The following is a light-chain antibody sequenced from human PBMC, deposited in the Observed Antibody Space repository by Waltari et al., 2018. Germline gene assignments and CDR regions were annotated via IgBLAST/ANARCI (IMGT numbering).Light chain of an antibody. CDR3: QQNRDWPLT. V-gene: IGKV3-11*01. J-gene: IGKJ4*01. CDR1: QSVNNF. Sequence: EIVLTQSPATLSLSPGERVTLSCRASQSVNNFLGWYQQKPGQAPRLLIFDASNRAAGIPARFSGSGSRTDFTLTISSLEPEDFAVYYCQQNRDWPLTFGGGTRVEIK. CDR2: DAS.